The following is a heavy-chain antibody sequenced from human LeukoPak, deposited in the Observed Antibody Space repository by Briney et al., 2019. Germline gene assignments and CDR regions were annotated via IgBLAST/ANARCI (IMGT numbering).Heavy chain of an antibody. CDR3: ARVESGYDSWVDY. J-gene: IGHJ4*02. D-gene: IGHD5-12*01. CDR1: GYSISSGYY. Sequence: SETLSLTCTVSGYSISSGYYWGWIRQPPDNGLEWIGIIYHSGSTYYNPSLKSRVTISVDTSKNQFSLKLNSVTAADTAVYYCARVESGYDSWVDYWGQGTLVTVSS. V-gene: IGHV4-38-2*02. CDR2: IYHSGST.